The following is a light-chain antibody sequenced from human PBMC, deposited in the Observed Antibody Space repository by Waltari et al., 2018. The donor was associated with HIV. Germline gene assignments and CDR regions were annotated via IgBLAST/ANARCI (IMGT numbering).Light chain of an antibody. CDR1: PSNVGKYY. V-gene: IGLV1-51*01. Sequence: QSVLTQPPSVSAAPGQTVTISSPGSPSNVGKYYVSWYQQFPETAPKLIIYDNNKRPSGIPDRFSGSKSGTSATLTITGLQTGDEADYYCGTWDSSVSAGVFGGGSKLTVL. J-gene: IGLJ3*02. CDR2: DNN. CDR3: GTWDSSVSAGV.